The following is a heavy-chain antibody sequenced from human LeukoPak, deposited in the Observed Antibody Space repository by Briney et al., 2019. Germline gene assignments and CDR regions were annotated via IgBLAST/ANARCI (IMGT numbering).Heavy chain of an antibody. D-gene: IGHD4-17*01. CDR1: GYAFTSYA. J-gene: IGHJ3*02. CDR2: ISTYNGNA. V-gene: IGHV1-18*01. CDR3: ARAPDDYGDYGDAFDI. Sequence: EASVKVSCKASGYAFTSYAISWVRQVPGQGFEWMGWISTYNGNANHVEKFQGRVTMTTDTSTTTAYMELRGLRSDDTAVYYCARAPDDYGDYGDAFDIWGQGTMVTVSS.